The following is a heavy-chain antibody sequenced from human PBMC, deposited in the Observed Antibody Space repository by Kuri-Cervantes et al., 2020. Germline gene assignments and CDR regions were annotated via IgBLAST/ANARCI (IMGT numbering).Heavy chain of an antibody. CDR3: ARVPGGGGEHYYYYYGMDV. V-gene: IGHV3-21*01. J-gene: IGHJ6*02. CDR1: GFTFSSYS. Sequence: GESLKISCAASGFTFSSYSMNWVRQAPGKGLEWVSSISSSSSYIYYADSVKGRFTISRDNSKNTLYLQMNSLRAEDTAVYYCARVPGGGGEHYYYYYGMDVWGQGTTVTVSS. CDR2: ISSSSSYI. D-gene: IGHD2-21*01.